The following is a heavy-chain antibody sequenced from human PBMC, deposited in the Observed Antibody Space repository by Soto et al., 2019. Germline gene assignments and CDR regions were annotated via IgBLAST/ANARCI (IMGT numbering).Heavy chain of an antibody. CDR1: GFTFSSYW. V-gene: IGHV3-7*01. Sequence: GGSMRLSCAASGFTFSSYWMSWVRQAPGKGLEWVANIKQDGSEKYYVDSVKGRFTISRDNAKNSLYLQMNSLRAEDTAVYYCARDRTIFGVAVFYYYYMDVWGKGTTVTVSS. CDR3: ARDRTIFGVAVFYYYYMDV. J-gene: IGHJ6*03. CDR2: IKQDGSEK. D-gene: IGHD3-3*01.